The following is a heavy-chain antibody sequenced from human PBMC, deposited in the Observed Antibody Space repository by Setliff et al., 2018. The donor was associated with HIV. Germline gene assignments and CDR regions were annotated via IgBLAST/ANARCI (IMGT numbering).Heavy chain of an antibody. Sequence: PGGSLRLSCAASGFSVSSYYMAWVRQAPGKGLEWVSTIYSDGSTYHADSVKGRFTLSRDTSKNTLSLQMNTLRPEDPAVYYCARVRLYNSALDYWGQGTLVTVSS. CDR2: IYSDGST. CDR1: GFSVSSYY. D-gene: IGHD3-22*01. V-gene: IGHV3-66*02. CDR3: ARVRLYNSALDY. J-gene: IGHJ4*02.